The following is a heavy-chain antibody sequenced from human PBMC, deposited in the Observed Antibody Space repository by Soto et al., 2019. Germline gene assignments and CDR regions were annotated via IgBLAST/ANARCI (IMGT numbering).Heavy chain of an antibody. J-gene: IGHJ4*02. D-gene: IGHD3-3*01. Sequence: QVHLVESGGGVVQPGRSLRLSCEASGFTFSNYAMHWVRQAPGKGLEWVALIWYDEINKYYADSVKGRFTISRDNSQNTLFLQMNSLRPEDTAVYYGARDFSGPLDYWGQGTPVIVSS. V-gene: IGHV3-33*01. CDR2: IWYDEINK. CDR3: ARDFSGPLDY. CDR1: GFTFSNYA.